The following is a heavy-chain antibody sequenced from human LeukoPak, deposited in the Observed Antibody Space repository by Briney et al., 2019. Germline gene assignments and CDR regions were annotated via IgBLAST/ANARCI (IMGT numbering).Heavy chain of an antibody. CDR2: IWYDGSNK. CDR3: AGGEQLGLFDY. V-gene: IGHV3-33*01. CDR1: GFTFSSYG. D-gene: IGHD6-6*01. Sequence: GGSLRLSCAASGFTFSSYGMHWVRQAPGKGLEWVAVIWYDGSNKYYADSVKGRFTISRDNSKNTLYLQMSSLRAEDTAVYYCAGGEQLGLFDYWGQGTLVTVSS. J-gene: IGHJ4*02.